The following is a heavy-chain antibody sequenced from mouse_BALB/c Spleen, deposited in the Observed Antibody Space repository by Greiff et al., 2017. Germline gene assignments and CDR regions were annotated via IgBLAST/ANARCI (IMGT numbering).Heavy chain of an antibody. D-gene: IGHD2-4*01. CDR2: IYPGSGNT. CDR3: ARDNYDYDRFAY. CDR1: GYTFTDYY. J-gene: IGHJ3*01. V-gene: IGHV1-77*01. Sequence: VQLQQSGAELARPGASVKLSCKASGYTFTDYYINWVKQRPGQGLEWIGEIYPGSGNTYYNEKFKGKATLTADKSSSTAYMQLSSLTSEDSAVYFCARDNYDYDRFAYWGQGTLVTVSA.